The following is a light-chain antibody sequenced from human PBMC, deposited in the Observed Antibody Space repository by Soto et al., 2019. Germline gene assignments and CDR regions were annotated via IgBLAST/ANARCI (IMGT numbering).Light chain of an antibody. CDR1: SSDVGAYNF. CDR2: EVS. V-gene: IGLV2-14*01. Sequence: QSALTQPASVSGSPGQSITISCAGTSSDVGAYNFVSWYQQHPGNAPKLMIYEVSNRPSGVSDRFSGSKSGYTASLTISGLQAEDEADYYCSSFTTSNTWMFGGGTQLTVL. CDR3: SSFTTSNTWM. J-gene: IGLJ3*02.